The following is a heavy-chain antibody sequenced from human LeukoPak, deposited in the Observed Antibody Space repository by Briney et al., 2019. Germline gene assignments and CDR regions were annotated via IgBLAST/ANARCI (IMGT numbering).Heavy chain of an antibody. D-gene: IGHD3-10*01. Sequence: PSETLSLTCTVYGGSFSGYYWSWIRQPPGKGLEWIGEINHSGSTNYNPSLKSRVTISVDTSKNQFSLKLSSVTAADTAVYYCAREDGMDYYGSGSYYHWFDPWGQGTLVTVSS. CDR1: GGSFSGYY. CDR3: AREDGMDYYGSGSYYHWFDP. CDR2: INHSGST. V-gene: IGHV4-34*01. J-gene: IGHJ5*02.